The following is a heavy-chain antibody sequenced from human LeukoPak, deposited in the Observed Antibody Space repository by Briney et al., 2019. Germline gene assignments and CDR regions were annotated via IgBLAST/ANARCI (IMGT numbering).Heavy chain of an antibody. CDR2: VKQDGSEK. CDR1: GFTFSNYW. CDR3: ARDRQIAY. V-gene: IGHV3-7*01. Sequence: GGSLRPSCAASGFTFSNYWMTWVRQAPGKGLEWVANVKQDGSEKHYVDSVKGRFTISRDNAKNSVYLQMNSLRADDTAVYYCARDRQIAYWGQGTLVTVSS. J-gene: IGHJ4*02.